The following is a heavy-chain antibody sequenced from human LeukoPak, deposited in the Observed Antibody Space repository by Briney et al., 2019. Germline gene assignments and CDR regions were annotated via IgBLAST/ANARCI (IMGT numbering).Heavy chain of an antibody. V-gene: IGHV4-34*01. J-gene: IGHJ4*02. Sequence: SETLSLTCAVYGGSFSGYYWSWIRQPPGKGLEWIGEINHSGSTNYNPSLKSRVTISVDTSKNQFSLKLSSVTAADTAVYYCARSNHRYCSSSSCFTFVYWGQGTLVTVS. CDR1: GGSFSGYY. D-gene: IGHD2-2*02. CDR3: ARSNHRYCSSSSCFTFVY. CDR2: INHSGST.